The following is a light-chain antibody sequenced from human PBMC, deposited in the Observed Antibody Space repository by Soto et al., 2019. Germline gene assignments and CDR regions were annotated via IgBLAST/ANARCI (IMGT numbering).Light chain of an antibody. CDR1: QSLDDW. V-gene: IGKV1-5*03. J-gene: IGKJ2*01. CDR3: QQYNRYPYI. Sequence: DIPMTQSPSTLSASVGDRVTITCRASQSLDDWLAWYQQKPGKAPQVLIYKASTLKSGVPSRFSGSGSGTEFTLTISSLQPDDFATYYCQQYNRYPYIFGQGTKLEIK. CDR2: KAS.